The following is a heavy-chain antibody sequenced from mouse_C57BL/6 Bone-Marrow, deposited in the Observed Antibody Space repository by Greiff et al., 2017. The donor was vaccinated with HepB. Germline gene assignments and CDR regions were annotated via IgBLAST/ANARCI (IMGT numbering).Heavy chain of an antibody. D-gene: IGHD1-1*01. CDR1: GYTFTSYW. CDR2: IDPSDSYT. Sequence: LVESGAELVKPGASVKLSCKASGYTFTSYWMQWVKQRPGQGLEWIGEIDPSDSYTNYNQKFKGKATLTVDTSSSTAYMQLSSLTSEDSAVYYCARSEEFFSSYYYGSSYVDYWGQGTTLTVSS. V-gene: IGHV1-50*01. CDR3: ARSEEFFSSYYYGSSYVDY. J-gene: IGHJ2*01.